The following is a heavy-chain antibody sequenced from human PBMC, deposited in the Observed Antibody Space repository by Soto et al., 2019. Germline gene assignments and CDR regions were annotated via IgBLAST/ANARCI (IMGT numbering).Heavy chain of an antibody. J-gene: IGHJ4*02. D-gene: IGHD2-8*02. Sequence: SETQCLTCAVDGGSFSGYDWPWIRQPPGTGLEWIGEINHSGSSNYNPSLKSRVTISVDTSKNQFSLKLTSVSAADTAVYYCARDKITGLFDYWGQGTLVTVSS. CDR3: ARDKITGLFDY. V-gene: IGHV4-34*01. CDR1: GGSFSGYD. CDR2: INHSGSS.